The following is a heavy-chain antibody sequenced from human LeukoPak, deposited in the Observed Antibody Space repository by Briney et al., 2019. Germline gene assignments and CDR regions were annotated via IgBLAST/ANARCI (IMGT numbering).Heavy chain of an antibody. V-gene: IGHV4-59*01. J-gene: IGHJ6*03. CDR3: ARVADYDFWSGPTGYMDV. CDR2: IYYSGST. D-gene: IGHD3-3*01. CDR1: GGSISSYY. Sequence: SETLSLTCTVSGGSISSYYWSWIRQPPGKGLEWIGYIYYSGSTNYNPSLKSRVTISVDTSKNQFSLKLSSATAADTAVYYCARVADYDFWSGPTGYMDVWGKGTTVTVSS.